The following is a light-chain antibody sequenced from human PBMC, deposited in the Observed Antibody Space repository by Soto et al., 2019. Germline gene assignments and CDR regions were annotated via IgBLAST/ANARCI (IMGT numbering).Light chain of an antibody. CDR2: AAS. Sequence: QVSQTPSSLSASVGDRVTITCLASHSIRTYLNWYQQKPGKAPKVLIYAASSWQSGVPSRFSGSGSGTDFTLIISSLQPEDFATYYCQQCNSSRWTFGQGTRVDIK. V-gene: IGKV1-39*01. CDR3: QQCNSSRWT. J-gene: IGKJ1*01. CDR1: HSIRTY.